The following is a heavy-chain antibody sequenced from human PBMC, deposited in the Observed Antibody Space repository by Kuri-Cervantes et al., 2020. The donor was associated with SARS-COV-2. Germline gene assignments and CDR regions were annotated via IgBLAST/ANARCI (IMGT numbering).Heavy chain of an antibody. CDR3: ARGDGRWLATKQDY. D-gene: IGHD6-19*01. Sequence: GGSLRLSCAASGFTFSSYSMHWVRQAPGKGLEWVAVISYDGSNKYYADSVKGRFTISRDNSRHTLYLQMNSLRAEDTAVYYCARGDGRWLATKQDYWGQGTLATVSS. V-gene: IGHV3-30*04. CDR1: GFTFSSYS. J-gene: IGHJ4*02. CDR2: ISYDGSNK.